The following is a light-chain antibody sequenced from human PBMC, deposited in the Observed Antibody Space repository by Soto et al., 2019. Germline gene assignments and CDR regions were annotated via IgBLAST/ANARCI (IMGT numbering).Light chain of an antibody. V-gene: IGLV2-23*01. J-gene: IGLJ3*02. CDR2: EAT. CDR1: SSDIGSYDL. CDR3: CKYAGRSNWV. Sequence: QSALTQPASVSGSPGQSITISCTGTSSDIGSYDLVSWYQQHPGKAPKLIIYEATKRPSVVSDRFSGSKSGNAASLTISGLEADDEAHYYCCKYAGRSNWVFGGGTKLTVL.